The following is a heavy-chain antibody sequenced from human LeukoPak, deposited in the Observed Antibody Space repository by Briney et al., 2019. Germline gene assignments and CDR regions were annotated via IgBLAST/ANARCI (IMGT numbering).Heavy chain of an antibody. CDR2: IYTSGST. D-gene: IGHD2-2*02. J-gene: IGHJ3*02. CDR3: ARGYCSSTSCYSAFDI. CDR1: GGSISSYY. Sequence: SETLSLTCTVSGGSISSYYWSWIRQPAGKGLEWIGRIYTSGSTNYNPSLKSRVTVSVDTSKNQFSLKLSSVTAADTAVYYCARGYCSSTSCYSAFDIWGQGTMVTVSS. V-gene: IGHV4-4*07.